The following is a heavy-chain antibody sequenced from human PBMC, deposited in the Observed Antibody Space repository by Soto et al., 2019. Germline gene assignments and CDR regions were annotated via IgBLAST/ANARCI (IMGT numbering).Heavy chain of an antibody. D-gene: IGHD3-9*01. CDR3: ARDSLRYFDWLFSDAFDI. CDR1: GFTFSSYW. J-gene: IGHJ3*02. Sequence: GSLRLSCAASGFTFSSYWMSWVRQAPGKGLEWVANIKQDGSEKYYVDSVKSRFTISRDNAKNSLYLQMNSLRAEDTAVYYCARDSLRYFDWLFSDAFDIWGQGTMVTVSS. V-gene: IGHV3-7*01. CDR2: IKQDGSEK.